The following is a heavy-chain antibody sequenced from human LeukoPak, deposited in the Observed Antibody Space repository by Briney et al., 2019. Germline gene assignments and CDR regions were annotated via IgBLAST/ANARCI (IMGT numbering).Heavy chain of an antibody. V-gene: IGHV5-51*01. D-gene: IGHD2-8*01. CDR1: GHSFTNSW. CDR3: ARGAADCANGICYSYNWFDP. CDR2: TYPDDSDT. Sequence: GESLKISCKGSGHSFTNSWIAWVRQKSGKGLEWMGITYPDDSDTRYSPSFQGQVTISVDKSISTAYLQWSRLRASDTAMYYCARGAADCANGICYSYNWFDPWGQGTLVTVSS. J-gene: IGHJ5*02.